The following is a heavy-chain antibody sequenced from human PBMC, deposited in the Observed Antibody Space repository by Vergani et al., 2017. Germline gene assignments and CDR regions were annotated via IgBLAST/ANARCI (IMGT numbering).Heavy chain of an antibody. V-gene: IGHV1-2*02. CDR2: INPNSGGT. J-gene: IGHJ5*02. CDR3: AREAAAGGAYNWFDQ. Sequence: QVQLVQSGAEVKKPGASVKVSCKASGYTFTGYYMHWVRQAPGQGLEWMGWINPNSGGTNYAQKFQGRVTMTRDTSISTAYMELSRLRSDDTAVYYCAREAAAGGAYNWFDQWGQGTLVTVSS. D-gene: IGHD6-13*01. CDR1: GYTFTGYY.